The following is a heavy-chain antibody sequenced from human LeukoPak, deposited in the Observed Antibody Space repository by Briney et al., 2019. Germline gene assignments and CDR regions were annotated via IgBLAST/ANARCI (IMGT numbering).Heavy chain of an antibody. CDR1: GITFSSYT. J-gene: IGHJ4*02. CDR3: AKDFGPRGVGATPQY. D-gene: IGHD1-26*01. Sequence: GGSLRLSCAASGITFSSYTMNWVRQAPGKGLEWVSFISTSSSYTYYADSVKGRFTISRDSGTNSLYLQMNRLRTEDTGFYYCAKDFGPRGVGATPQYWGQGTVVIVSS. V-gene: IGHV3-21*04. CDR2: ISTSSSYT.